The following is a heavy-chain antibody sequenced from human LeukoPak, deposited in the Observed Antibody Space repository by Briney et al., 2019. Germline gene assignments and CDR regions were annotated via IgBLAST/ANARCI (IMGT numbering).Heavy chain of an antibody. CDR2: ISGSSGYI. V-gene: IGHV3-21*01. CDR3: ARSYSFGISFFDY. J-gene: IGHJ4*02. CDR1: GFTFSSYS. D-gene: IGHD5-18*01. Sequence: SGGSLRLSCAASGFTFSSYSMNWVRQAPGKGLEWVSSISGSSGYIYYADSVKGRFTISRDNAKDSLYLQMNSLRAEDTAVYYCARSYSFGISFFDYWGQGTLVTVSS.